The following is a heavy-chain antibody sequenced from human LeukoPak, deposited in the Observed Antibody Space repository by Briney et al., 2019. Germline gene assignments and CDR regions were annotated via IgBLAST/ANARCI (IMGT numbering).Heavy chain of an antibody. D-gene: IGHD3-10*01. CDR1: GYTFTSYG. CDR2: VSAYNDNT. V-gene: IGHV1-18*01. J-gene: IGHJ4*02. CDR3: ARSYGSGSYYMDPMDPYYFDY. Sequence: ASVKVSXKASGYTFTSYGISWVRQAPGQGLEWMGWVSAYNDNTNYAQKLQGRVTMTTDTPTSTAYMELRSLRSDDTAVYYCARSYGSGSYYMDPMDPYYFDYWGQGTLVTVSS.